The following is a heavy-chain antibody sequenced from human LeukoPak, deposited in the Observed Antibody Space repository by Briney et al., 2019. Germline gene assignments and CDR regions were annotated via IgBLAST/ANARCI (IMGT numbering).Heavy chain of an antibody. CDR2: ISGSGGST. CDR1: GFTFSSYA. CDR3: ARDGYSSSISDY. J-gene: IGHJ4*02. V-gene: IGHV3-23*01. Sequence: SGGSLRLSYAASGFTFSSYAMSWVRQAPGKGLEWVSAISGSGGSTYYADSVKGRFTISRDNAKNSLYLQMNSLRAEDTAVYYCARDGYSSSISDYWGQGTLVTVSS. D-gene: IGHD6-13*01.